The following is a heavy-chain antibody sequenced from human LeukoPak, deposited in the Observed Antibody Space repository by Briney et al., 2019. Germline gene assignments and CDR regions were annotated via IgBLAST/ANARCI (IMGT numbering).Heavy chain of an antibody. V-gene: IGHV1-3*01. CDR1: GYTFTSYA. CDR2: VNAGNGNT. J-gene: IGHJ4*02. Sequence: GASVKVSCKASGYTFTSYAMHWVRQAPGQRLEWMGWVNAGNGNTKYSQKFQGRVTVTRDTSASTAYMELSSRRSEDTAVYYCARAERITMVRGQELDYWGQGTLITVSS. CDR3: ARAERITMVRGQELDY. D-gene: IGHD3-10*01.